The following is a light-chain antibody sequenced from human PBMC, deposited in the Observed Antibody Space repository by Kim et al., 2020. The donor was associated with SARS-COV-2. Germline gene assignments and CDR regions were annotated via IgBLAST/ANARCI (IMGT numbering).Light chain of an antibody. CDR1: QTVLYNSNNKNY. Sequence: RATLNCKSSQTVLYNSNNKNYLAWYQQKPGQAPKLLIYWASIRESGVSDRFSGSGSETDLTLTISSLQAEDVAVYYCQQYYSTPPSFGQRTRLEI. V-gene: IGKV4-1*01. J-gene: IGKJ2*03. CDR3: QQYYSTPPS. CDR2: WAS.